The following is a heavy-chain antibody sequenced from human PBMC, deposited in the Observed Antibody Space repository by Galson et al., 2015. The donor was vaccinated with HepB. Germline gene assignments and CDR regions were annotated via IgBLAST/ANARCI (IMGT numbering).Heavy chain of an antibody. V-gene: IGHV3-30*18. J-gene: IGHJ6*03. CDR2: ISYDGSNK. CDR3: AKDGQGPPYYHYYYMDV. CDR1: GFTFSSYG. Sequence: SLRLSCAASGFTFSSYGMHWVRQAPGKGLEWVAVISYDGSNKYYADSVKGRFTISRDNSKNTLYLQMNSLRAEDTAVYYCAKDGQGPPYYHYYYMDVWGKGTTVTVSS.